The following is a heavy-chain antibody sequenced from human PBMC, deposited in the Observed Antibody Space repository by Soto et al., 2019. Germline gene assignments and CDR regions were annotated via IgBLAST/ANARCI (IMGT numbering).Heavy chain of an antibody. Sequence: KPSETLSLTCTVSGGSISSYYWSWIRQPPGKGLERIGYIYYSGSTNYNPSLKSRVTISVDTSKNQFSLKLSSVTAADTAVYYCAGSSETNYGMDVWGQGTTVTVSS. D-gene: IGHD6-6*01. CDR1: GGSISSYY. J-gene: IGHJ6*02. CDR3: AGSSETNYGMDV. V-gene: IGHV4-59*01. CDR2: IYYSGST.